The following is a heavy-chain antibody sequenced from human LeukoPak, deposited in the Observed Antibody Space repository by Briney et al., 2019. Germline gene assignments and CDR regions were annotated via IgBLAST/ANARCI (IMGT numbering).Heavy chain of an antibody. V-gene: IGHV5-51*01. CDR2: IYPGDSDT. D-gene: IGHD1-26*01. J-gene: IGHJ6*02. Sequence: GESLKISCKGSGYSFTSYWVGWVRQMPGKGLEWMGIIYPGDSDTRYSPSFQGQVTISADKSISTAYLQWSSLKASDTAMYYCARYSGSYYGYYYGMDVWGQGTTVTVSS. CDR1: GYSFTSYW. CDR3: ARYSGSYYGYYYGMDV.